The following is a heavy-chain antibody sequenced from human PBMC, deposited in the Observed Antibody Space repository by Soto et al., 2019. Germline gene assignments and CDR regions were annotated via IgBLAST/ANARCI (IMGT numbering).Heavy chain of an antibody. CDR1: GYTFTSYA. CDR2: INAGNGNT. V-gene: IGHV1-3*01. J-gene: IGHJ4*02. Sequence: ASVKVSCKASGYTFTSYAMHWVRQAPGQRLEWMGWINAGNGNTKYSQKFQGRVTITRDTSASTAYMELSSLRSEDTALYYCARDSPYYDFWSGYYFWGQGTLVTVSS. D-gene: IGHD3-3*01. CDR3: ARDSPYYDFWSGYYF.